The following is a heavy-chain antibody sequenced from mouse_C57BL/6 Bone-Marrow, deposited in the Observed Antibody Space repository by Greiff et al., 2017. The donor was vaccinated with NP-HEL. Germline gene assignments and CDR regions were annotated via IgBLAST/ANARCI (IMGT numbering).Heavy chain of an antibody. V-gene: IGHV14-4*01. CDR1: GFNIKDDY. Sequence: EVQLQQSGAELVRPGASVKLSCTASGFNIKDDYMHWVKQRPEQGLEWIGWIDPENGDTEYASKFQGKATITADTSSNTAYLQLSSLTSEDTAVYYCKYYGSSGYWGQGTTLTVSS. J-gene: IGHJ2*01. D-gene: IGHD1-1*01. CDR3: KYYGSSGY. CDR2: IDPENGDT.